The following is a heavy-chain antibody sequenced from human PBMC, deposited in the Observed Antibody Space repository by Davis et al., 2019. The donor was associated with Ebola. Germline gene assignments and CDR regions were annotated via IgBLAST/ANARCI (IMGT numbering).Heavy chain of an antibody. CDR2: IYTSGST. CDR1: GGSISSGSYY. Sequence: PSETLSLTCTVSGGSISSGSYYWSWIRQPAGKGLEWIGHIYTSGSTNYNPSLKSRVTISVDTSKNQFSLKLSSVTAADTAVYYCARGRWYAFDIWGQGTMVTVSS. D-gene: IGHD5-24*01. CDR3: ARGRWYAFDI. J-gene: IGHJ3*02. V-gene: IGHV4-61*09.